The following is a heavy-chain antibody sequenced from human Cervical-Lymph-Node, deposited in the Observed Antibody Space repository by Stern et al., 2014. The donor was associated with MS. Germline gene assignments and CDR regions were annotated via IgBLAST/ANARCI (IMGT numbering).Heavy chain of an antibody. Sequence: QVTLKESGPVLVKPTETLTLTCTVSGFSLSNARMGVSWIRQPPGKALEWLAHIFLNDAKTYSPSLKSRLTISKDTSKSQGVLTMANIDPVDTAPYFCAPIHRLRFLEWSSALFYYYYGMDVWGQGTTVTVSS. D-gene: IGHD3-3*01. CDR3: APIHRLRFLEWSSALFYYYYGMDV. V-gene: IGHV2-26*01. J-gene: IGHJ6*02. CDR2: IFLNDAK. CDR1: GFSLSNARMG.